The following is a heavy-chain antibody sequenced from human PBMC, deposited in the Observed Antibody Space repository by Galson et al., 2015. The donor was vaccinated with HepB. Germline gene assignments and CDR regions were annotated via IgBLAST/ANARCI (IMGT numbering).Heavy chain of an antibody. J-gene: IGHJ4*02. CDR3: TRAPREYSYGPPFDY. Sequence: SLRLSCAGSGFSFGDYTINWVRQAPGRGLEWVGFIRPKAYGGKPEYAASVRGRFSISRDDSDTTAYLQMNGLKIEDTAVYYCTRAPREYSYGPPFDYWGRGTRVTVSS. CDR2: IRPKAYGGKP. V-gene: IGHV3-49*04. CDR1: GFSFGDYT. D-gene: IGHD5-18*01.